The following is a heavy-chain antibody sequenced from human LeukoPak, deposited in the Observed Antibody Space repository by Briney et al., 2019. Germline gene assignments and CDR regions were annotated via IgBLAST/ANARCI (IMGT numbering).Heavy chain of an antibody. D-gene: IGHD5-12*01. V-gene: IGHV4-59*12. CDR3: ARSGSGYLRYYFDY. Sequence: SETLSLTCTVSGGSISGFYWSWIRQPPGKGLEWIGYIYYSGSTNYSPSLKSRVTISVDTSKNQFSLKLSSVTAADTAVYYCARSGSGYLRYYFDYWGQGTLVTVSS. CDR2: IYYSGST. CDR1: GGSISGFY. J-gene: IGHJ4*02.